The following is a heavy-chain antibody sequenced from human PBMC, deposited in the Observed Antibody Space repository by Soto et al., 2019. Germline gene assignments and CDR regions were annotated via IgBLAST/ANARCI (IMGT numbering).Heavy chain of an antibody. Sequence: QVQLQESGPELVKPSQTLTLTCTVSGGSISSGGYYWSWIRQHPGKGLEWIGHISDRGNTYYNPSLKSRLTISVDTSKNHFSLNLSAVTAADTAVYYCARSTFYDIFTAYYSLFDYWGQGTLVTVSS. J-gene: IGHJ4*02. V-gene: IGHV4-31*03. CDR3: ARSTFYDIFTAYYSLFDY. CDR2: ISDRGNT. D-gene: IGHD3-9*01. CDR1: GGSISSGGYY.